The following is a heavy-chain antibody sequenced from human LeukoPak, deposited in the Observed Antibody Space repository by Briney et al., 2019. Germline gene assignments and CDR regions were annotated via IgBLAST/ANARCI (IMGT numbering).Heavy chain of an antibody. J-gene: IGHJ3*02. CDR2: IYYSGST. V-gene: IGHV4-59*01. CDR3: ARDRSSGWQGAFDM. CDR1: GGSISSYY. D-gene: IGHD6-19*01. Sequence: SETLSLTCTVAGGSISSYYWSWVRQPPGKGLEWVGYIYYSGSTNYNPSLKSRVTISVDTSKNQFSLKLSSVTAADTAVYYCARDRSSGWQGAFDMWGQGTKVTVSS.